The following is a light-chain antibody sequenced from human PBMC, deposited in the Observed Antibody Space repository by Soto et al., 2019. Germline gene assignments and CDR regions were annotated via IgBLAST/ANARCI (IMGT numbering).Light chain of an antibody. V-gene: IGKV1-27*01. Sequence: DFQMTQSPSSLSASVGDRVTITCRASQGISNYLAWYQQKPGEVPKLLIYAASTLQSGVPSRFSGGGSGTDFTLTISSLQPEDVATYDCQRYNSAPHTFGQGTKVEIK. CDR3: QRYNSAPHT. CDR1: QGISNY. CDR2: AAS. J-gene: IGKJ1*01.